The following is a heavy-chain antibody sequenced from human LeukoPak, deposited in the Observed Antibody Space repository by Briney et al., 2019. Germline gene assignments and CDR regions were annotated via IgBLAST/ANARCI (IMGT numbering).Heavy chain of an antibody. J-gene: IGHJ4*02. CDR2: ISAYNGNT. CDR1: GYTFTGYY. V-gene: IGHV1-18*04. CDR3: ARGEGRDGYNRPEMN. D-gene: IGHD5-24*01. Sequence: ASVKVSCKASGYTFTGYYMHWVRQAPGQGLEWMGWISAYNGNTNYAQKLQGRVTMTTDTSTSTAYMELRSLRSDDTAVYYCARGEGRDGYNRPEMNWGQGTLVTVSS.